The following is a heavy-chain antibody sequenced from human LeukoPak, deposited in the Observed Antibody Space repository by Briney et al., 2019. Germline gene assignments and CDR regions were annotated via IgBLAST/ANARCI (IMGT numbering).Heavy chain of an antibody. D-gene: IGHD6-19*01. CDR1: GGSISNFY. CDR2: MYSTGST. V-gene: IGHV4-59*01. Sequence: SETLSLTCSVSGGSISNFYWSWIRQSPGQGLEWIGYMYSTGSTNYNPSLKSRVTMSVDTSKNQFSLKVNSVTAADTAVYYCARASSGWSKGSFDYWGQGTLVTVSS. J-gene: IGHJ4*02. CDR3: ARASSGWSKGSFDY.